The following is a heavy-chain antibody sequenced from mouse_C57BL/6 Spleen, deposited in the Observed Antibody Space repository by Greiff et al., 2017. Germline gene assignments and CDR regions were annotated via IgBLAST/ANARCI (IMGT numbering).Heavy chain of an antibody. J-gene: IGHJ4*01. CDR1: GYTFTSYW. CDR2: IHPNSGST. CDR3: ARGDDYYAMDY. V-gene: IGHV1-64*01. Sequence: QVHVKQPGAELVKPGASVKLSCKASGYTFTSYWMHWVKQRPGQGLEWIGMIHPNSGSTNYNEKFKSKATLTVDKSSSTAYMQLSSLTSEDSAVFYCARGDDYYAMDYWGQGTSVTVSS.